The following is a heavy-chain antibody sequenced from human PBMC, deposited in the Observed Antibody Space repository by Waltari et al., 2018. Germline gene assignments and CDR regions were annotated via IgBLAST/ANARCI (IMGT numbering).Heavy chain of an antibody. CDR3: ARDHGGYYYYYGMDV. Sequence: QVQLQESGPGLVKPSQTLSLTCTVSGGSISRGSYYWSWIRQPAGKGLEWIGRIYTSGSTNYNPSLKSRVTISVDTSKNQFSLKLSSVTAADTAVYYCARDHGGYYYYYGMDVWGQGTTVTVSS. V-gene: IGHV4-61*02. CDR2: IYTSGST. J-gene: IGHJ6*02. CDR1: GGSISRGSYY. D-gene: IGHD2-15*01.